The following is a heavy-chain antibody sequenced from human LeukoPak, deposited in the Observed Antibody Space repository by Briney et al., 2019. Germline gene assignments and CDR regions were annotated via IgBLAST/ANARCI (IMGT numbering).Heavy chain of an antibody. CDR2: ISGSGASI. J-gene: IGHJ4*02. Sequence: PGGSLRLSCAASGFTFSNYAMSWVRQAPGKGLEWISTISGSGASIYYAGSVKGRFTISRDNSKNTLYLQMDSLRAEDTAVYYCAKGLKPLGCSSTSCYTGFEYWGQGSLVTVSS. D-gene: IGHD2-2*02. CDR1: GFTFSNYA. V-gene: IGHV3-23*01. CDR3: AKGLKPLGCSSTSCYTGFEY.